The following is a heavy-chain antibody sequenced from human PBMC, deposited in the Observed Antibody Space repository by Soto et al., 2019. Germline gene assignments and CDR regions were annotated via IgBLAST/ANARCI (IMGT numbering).Heavy chain of an antibody. J-gene: IGHJ4*02. Sequence: ASVKVSCKASGGTFSSYAISWVRQAPGQGLEWMGGIIPIFGTANCAQKFQGRVTITADESTSTAYMELSSLRSEDTAVYYCARDTYCSSTSCYFGCWGQGTLVTVSS. CDR1: GGTFSSYA. D-gene: IGHD2-2*01. V-gene: IGHV1-69*13. CDR3: ARDTYCSSTSCYFGC. CDR2: IIPIFGTA.